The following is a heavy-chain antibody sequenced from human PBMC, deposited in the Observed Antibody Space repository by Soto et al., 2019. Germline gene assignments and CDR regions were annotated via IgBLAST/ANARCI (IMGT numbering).Heavy chain of an antibody. CDR3: ARFIGGYDYNSYSGMAV. CDR2: IYYRGST. V-gene: IGHV4-59*01. CDR1: GGSISSYY. Sequence: SETLSLTCTVSGGSISSYYWSWIRQPPGKGLDWIGYIYYRGSTNYNPSLKSRVTISVATSKNQFSLKLSSVTAADTAVYYCARFIGGYDYNSYSGMAVWGKGTTVTVSS. J-gene: IGHJ6*04. D-gene: IGHD5-12*01.